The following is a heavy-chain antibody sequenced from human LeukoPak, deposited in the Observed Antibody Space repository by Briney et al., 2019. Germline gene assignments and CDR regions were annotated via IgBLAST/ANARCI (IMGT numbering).Heavy chain of an antibody. CDR2: IWYDGSNK. Sequence: GGSLRLSCAASGFTFSSYGMHWVRQAPGKGLEWVAVIWYDGSNKYYADSVKGRFTISRDNSKNTLYLQMNSLRAEDTAVYYCAREDGERSYDFWSGYYRGYYYMDVWGKGTTVTVSS. CDR1: GFTFSSYG. V-gene: IGHV3-33*01. J-gene: IGHJ6*03. CDR3: AREDGERSYDFWSGYYRGYYYMDV. D-gene: IGHD3-3*01.